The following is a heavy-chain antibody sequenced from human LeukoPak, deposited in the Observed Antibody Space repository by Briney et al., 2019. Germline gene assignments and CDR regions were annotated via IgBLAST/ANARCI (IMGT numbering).Heavy chain of an antibody. V-gene: IGHV4-59*01. CDR1: GGSISSYY. CDR2: IYYSGST. Sequence: PSETLSLTCTVSGGSISSYYWSWFRQPPGKGLEWIGDIYYSGSTNYNPSLKSRVTISVDTSKNQFSLKLTSATAADTAVYFCVRANHFDYWGQGTLVTVSS. CDR3: VRANHFDY. J-gene: IGHJ4*02.